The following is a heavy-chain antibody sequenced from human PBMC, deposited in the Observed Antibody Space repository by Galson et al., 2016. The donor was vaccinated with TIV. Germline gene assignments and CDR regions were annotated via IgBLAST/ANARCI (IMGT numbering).Heavy chain of an antibody. V-gene: IGHV4-59*02. Sequence: SETLSLTCNVSGGSVSDQSWSWFRQPPGKGLEWIGYIYYGTTTNYNPSLQSRVRISVDTSKNQFSMKLTSVTAADTAVYYCARGEMDYVNWFDAWGQGTLVTVSS. CDR1: GGSVSDQS. J-gene: IGHJ5*02. CDR3: ARGEMDYVNWFDA. CDR2: IYYGTTT. D-gene: IGHD4-17*01.